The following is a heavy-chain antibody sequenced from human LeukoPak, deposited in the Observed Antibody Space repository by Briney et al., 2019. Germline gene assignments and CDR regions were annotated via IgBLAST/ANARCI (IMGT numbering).Heavy chain of an antibody. CDR3: ARNDDYGDYLAFDI. CDR2: IYYSGST. D-gene: IGHD4-17*01. Sequence: KPSETLSLTCAVSGGSISSSSYYWGWIRQPPGKGLEWIGSIYYSGSTYYNPSLKSRVTISVDTSKNQFSLKLSSVTAADTAVYYCARNDDYGDYLAFDIWGQGTMVTVSS. CDR1: GGSISSSSYY. J-gene: IGHJ3*02. V-gene: IGHV4-39*01.